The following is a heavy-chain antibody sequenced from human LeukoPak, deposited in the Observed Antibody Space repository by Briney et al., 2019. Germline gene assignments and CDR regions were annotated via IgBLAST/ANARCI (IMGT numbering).Heavy chain of an antibody. CDR2: INHSGST. CDR3: ARDGPSGYDYYYSYYMDV. Sequence: SETLSLTCAVYGGSFSGYYWSWIRQPPGKGLEWIGEINHSGSTNYNPSLKSRVTISVDTSKNQFSLKLSSVTAADTAVYYCARDGPSGYDYYYSYYMDVWGKGTTVTISS. J-gene: IGHJ6*03. D-gene: IGHD5-12*01. CDR1: GGSFSGYY. V-gene: IGHV4-34*01.